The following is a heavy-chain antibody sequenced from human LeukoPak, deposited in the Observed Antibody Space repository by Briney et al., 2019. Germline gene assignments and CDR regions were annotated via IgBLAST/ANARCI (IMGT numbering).Heavy chain of an antibody. CDR2: ISAYNGNT. CDR1: GGTFSSYA. V-gene: IGHV1-18*01. Sequence: GASVKVSCKASGGTFSSYAISWVRQAPGQGLEWMGWISAYNGNTNYAQKLQGRVTMTTDTSTSTAYMELRSLRSDDTAVYYCARDRTVVPAAALGYWGQGTLVTVSS. D-gene: IGHD2-2*01. J-gene: IGHJ4*02. CDR3: ARDRTVVPAAALGY.